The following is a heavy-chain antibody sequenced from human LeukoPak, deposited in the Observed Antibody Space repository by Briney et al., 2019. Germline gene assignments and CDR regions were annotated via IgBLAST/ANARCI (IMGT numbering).Heavy chain of an antibody. D-gene: IGHD3-16*01. Sequence: GGSLRLSCAASGFTFSDYYMSWIRQAPGKGLEWVSYISGSSSNINYADSVKGRFTISRDNAKNSLYLQMNILRAEDTAVYYCARAYSYVPYWGQGTQVTVSS. J-gene: IGHJ4*02. V-gene: IGHV3-11*01. CDR1: GFTFSDYY. CDR2: ISGSSSNI. CDR3: ARAYSYVPY.